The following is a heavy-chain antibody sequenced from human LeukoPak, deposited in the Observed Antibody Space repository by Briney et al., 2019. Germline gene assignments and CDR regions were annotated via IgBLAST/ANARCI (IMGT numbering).Heavy chain of an antibody. CDR2: ISSSSTYI. CDR3: AKSSGWNYYYYMDV. Sequence: PGGSLRLSCAASGFTFSSYAMNWVRQAPGKGLEWVSSISSSSTYIYYADSVKGRFTISRDNAKNSLYLQMNSLRAEDTAVYYCAKSSGWNYYYYMDVWGKGTTVIASS. J-gene: IGHJ6*03. D-gene: IGHD6-19*01. V-gene: IGHV3-21*01. CDR1: GFTFSSYA.